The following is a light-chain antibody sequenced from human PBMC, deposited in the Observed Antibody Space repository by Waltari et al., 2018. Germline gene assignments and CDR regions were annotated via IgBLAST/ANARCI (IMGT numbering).Light chain of an antibody. CDR2: VNSDGSH. Sequence: QLVVTQSPSASASLGASFQLTCTLSGWPTHAAITWHPQQPQKGPRFLMKVNSDGSHNKGDGIPDRFSGSSSGAERYLTISSLQSEDEADYHCQTWDTGIRVFGGGTKLIVL. CDR1: GWPTHAA. V-gene: IGLV4-69*01. J-gene: IGLJ3*02. CDR3: QTWDTGIRV.